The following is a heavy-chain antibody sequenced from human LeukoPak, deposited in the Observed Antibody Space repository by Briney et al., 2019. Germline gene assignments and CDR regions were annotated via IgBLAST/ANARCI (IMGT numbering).Heavy chain of an antibody. CDR1: GGSFSGYY. Sequence: SETLSLTCAVYGGSFSGYYWSWIRQPPGKGLEWIGEINHSGSTNYNPSLKSRVTISVDTSKNQFSLKLSSVTAADTAGYYCARGHLVSNAFDIWGQGTMVTVSS. D-gene: IGHD5/OR15-5a*01. V-gene: IGHV4-34*01. CDR3: ARGHLVSNAFDI. J-gene: IGHJ3*02. CDR2: INHSGST.